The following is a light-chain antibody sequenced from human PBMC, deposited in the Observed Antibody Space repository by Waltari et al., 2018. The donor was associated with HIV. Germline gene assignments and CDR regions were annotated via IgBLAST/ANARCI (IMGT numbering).Light chain of an antibody. V-gene: IGLV1-51*01. J-gene: IGLJ2*01. CDR3: GTWDSSLSAVV. Sequence: SVLTQPPSVSAAPGQKVTISCSGSSSNIGTNYASWYQQIPGTAPKLLIYDNHKRPSGIPDRFSGSASGTSATLGITGLQTGDEADYYCGTWDSSLSAVVFGGGTKLTVL. CDR1: SSNIGTNY. CDR2: DNH.